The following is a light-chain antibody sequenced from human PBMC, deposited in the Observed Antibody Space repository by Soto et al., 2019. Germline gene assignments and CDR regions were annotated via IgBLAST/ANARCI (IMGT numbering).Light chain of an antibody. CDR3: AAWDDSLNYV. J-gene: IGLJ1*01. Sequence: QAVVTQPPSASGTPGQRVTISCSGSSSNIGSNTVNWYQQLPGTAPKLLIDSNNQRPSGVPDRFSGSKSGTSASLAISGLQSEDEADYYCAAWDDSLNYVFGTGTKLTVL. CDR2: SNN. CDR1: SSNIGSNT. V-gene: IGLV1-44*01.